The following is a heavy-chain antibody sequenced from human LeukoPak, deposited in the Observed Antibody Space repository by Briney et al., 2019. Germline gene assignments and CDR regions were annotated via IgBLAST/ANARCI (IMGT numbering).Heavy chain of an antibody. D-gene: IGHD5-18*01. CDR3: AKGRGYSYGYLDY. CDR1: GFTFNSYA. Sequence: GGSLRLSCAASGFTFNSYAMSWVRQAPGKGLEWVSVTSGSASSAYYADSVKGRFTISRDNSRNTLYLQMSSLRAEDTAVYYCAKGRGYSYGYLDYWGQGTLVTVSS. CDR2: TSGSASSA. V-gene: IGHV3-23*01. J-gene: IGHJ4*02.